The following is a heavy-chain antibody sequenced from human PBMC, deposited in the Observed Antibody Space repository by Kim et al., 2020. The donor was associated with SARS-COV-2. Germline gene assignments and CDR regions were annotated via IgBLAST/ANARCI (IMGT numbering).Heavy chain of an antibody. J-gene: IGHJ4*02. CDR1: GFTVNNIY. V-gene: IGHV3-53*01. CDR3: ARDRLSEGFDY. CDR2: IYSDGRI. Sequence: GGSLRLSCVVSGFTVNNIYISWVRQAPGKGLEWVSFIYSDGRIFYADSVKGRFTISRDTSKNTVFLQMTRLRVEDTAVYFCARDRLSEGFDYWGQGTLVTVSS. D-gene: IGHD2-8*01.